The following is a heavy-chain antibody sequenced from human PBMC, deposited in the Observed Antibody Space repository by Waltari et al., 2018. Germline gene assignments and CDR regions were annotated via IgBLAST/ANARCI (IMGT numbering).Heavy chain of an antibody. D-gene: IGHD5-18*01. Sequence: QVQLQESGPGLVKPSGTLSLTCAVSGGSISSSNWWSWVRQPPGKGREWIGEIYHSGRTNYNPSRKSRVTISVYKSKNQFSLKLSSVTAADTAVYYCARTPKNVPRGGYDYWGQGTLVTVSS. J-gene: IGHJ4*02. V-gene: IGHV4-4*02. CDR3: ARTPKNVPRGGYDY. CDR1: GGSISSSNW. CDR2: IYHSGRT.